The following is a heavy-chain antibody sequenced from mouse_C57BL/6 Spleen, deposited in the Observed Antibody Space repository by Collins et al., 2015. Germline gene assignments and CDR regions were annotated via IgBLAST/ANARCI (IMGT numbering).Heavy chain of an antibody. CDR3: TPVVATH. CDR1: GFNIKDDY. D-gene: IGHD1-1*01. J-gene: IGHJ2*01. Sequence: EVQLQQSGAELVRPGALVKLSCTASGFNIKDDYMHWVKQRPEQGLEWIGWIDPENGDTEYASKFQGKATITADASSNTAYLQLSSLTSEDTAVYYCTPVVATHWGQGTTLTVSS. V-gene: IGHV14-4*01. CDR2: IDPENGDT.